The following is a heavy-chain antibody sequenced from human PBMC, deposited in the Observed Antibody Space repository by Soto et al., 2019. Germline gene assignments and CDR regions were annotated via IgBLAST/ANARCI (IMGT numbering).Heavy chain of an antibody. CDR2: VHHSWGS. V-gene: IGHV4-59*08. D-gene: IGHD3-10*01. J-gene: IGHJ6*02. CDR1: GGSISSYY. CDR3: ARQGFGPLHGLVDV. Sequence: QVQLQESGPGLVKPSETLSLSCTVSGGSISSYYWSWFRQSPGKRMEWIGYVHHSWGSSYNPSLQSRVAIPLATSKSQFPLKVTSVPATDTAVYYCARQGFGPLHGLVDVWGQGTTVTVSS.